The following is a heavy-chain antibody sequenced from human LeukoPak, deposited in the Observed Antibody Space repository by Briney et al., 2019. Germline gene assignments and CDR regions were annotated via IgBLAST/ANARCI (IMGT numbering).Heavy chain of an antibody. D-gene: IGHD2/OR15-2a*01. Sequence: PGGSLRLSCAASGFTFSSYWMHWVRQAPGKGLEWVSLISGDGGSTYYADSVKGRFTISRDNSKNSLYLQMNSLRTEDTALYYCAKDTTGRGLTTYYWGQGTLVTVSS. CDR3: AKDTTGRGLTTYY. CDR2: ISGDGGST. J-gene: IGHJ4*02. V-gene: IGHV3-43*02. CDR1: GFTFSSYW.